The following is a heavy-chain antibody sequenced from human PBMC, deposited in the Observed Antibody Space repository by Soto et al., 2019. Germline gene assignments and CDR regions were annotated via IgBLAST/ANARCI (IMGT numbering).Heavy chain of an antibody. J-gene: IGHJ4*02. CDR2: INPNGGGT. D-gene: IGHD6-19*01. CDR1: EHTFTGYY. Sequence: QVQLVQSGAEVTKPGASVKVSCKASEHTFTGYYLHWVRQAPGQGLEWMGWINPNGGGTIYAQKFQGRLTMTRDSSITTAYMELSRLRADDAAFYFCATSGAWSPLPDYWGQGTLVTVSS. CDR3: ATSGAWSPLPDY. V-gene: IGHV1-2*02.